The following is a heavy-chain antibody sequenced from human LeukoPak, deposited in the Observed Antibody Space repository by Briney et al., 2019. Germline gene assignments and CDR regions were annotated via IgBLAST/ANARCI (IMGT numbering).Heavy chain of an antibody. V-gene: IGHV4-59*01. CDR2: IYYSGST. J-gene: IGHJ4*02. CDR1: GGSISSYY. D-gene: IGHD6-13*01. Sequence: SETLSLTCTVSGGSISSYYWSWIRQPPGTGLEWIGYIYYSGSTNYNPSLKSRVTISVDTSKNQFSLKLSSVTAADTAVYYCARGGARIIAAAGTVWGQGTLVTVSS. CDR3: ARGGARIIAAAGTV.